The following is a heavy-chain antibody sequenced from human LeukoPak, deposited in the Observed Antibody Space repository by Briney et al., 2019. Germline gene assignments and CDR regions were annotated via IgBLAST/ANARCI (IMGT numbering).Heavy chain of an antibody. CDR1: GYTFTGYY. CDR3: ARETRRLYYEDYYGMDV. CDR2: ISGYNGNT. V-gene: IGHV1-18*04. J-gene: IGHJ6*02. D-gene: IGHD3-16*01. Sequence: EASVKVSCKASGYTFTGYYMHWVRQVPGQGLEWMGWISGYNGNTNYGQKVRGRVTMTTDTSTTTAYMELRSLRSDDTAVYYCARETRRLYYEDYYGMDVWGQGTTVTVSS.